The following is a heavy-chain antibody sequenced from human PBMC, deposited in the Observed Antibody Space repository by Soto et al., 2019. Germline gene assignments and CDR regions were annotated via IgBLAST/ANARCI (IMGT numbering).Heavy chain of an antibody. V-gene: IGHV3-7*01. CDR3: ARDSADYYDSSGYIDY. CDR2: IKQDGSEK. J-gene: IGHJ4*02. D-gene: IGHD3-22*01. Sequence: ESGGGLVQPGGSLRLSCAASGFTFSSYWMSWVRQAPGKGLEWVANIKQDGSEKYYVDSVKGRFTISRDNAKNSLYLQMNSLRAEDTAVYYCARDSADYYDSSGYIDYWGQGTLVTVSS. CDR1: GFTFSSYW.